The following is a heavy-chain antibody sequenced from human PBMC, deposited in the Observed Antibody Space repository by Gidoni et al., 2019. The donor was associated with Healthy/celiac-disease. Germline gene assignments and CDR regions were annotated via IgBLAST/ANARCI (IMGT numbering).Heavy chain of an antibody. CDR2: IYYSGRT. V-gene: IGHV4-59*08. D-gene: IGHD5-18*01. J-gene: IGHJ3*02. CDR3: ARQDTAYDAFDI. CDR1: GGSISSYY. Sequence: QVQLQESGPGLVKPSETLSLTCTVAGGSISSYYWSWIRQPPGKGLEWIGYIYYSGRTNYNPSLKSRVTISVDTSKNQFSLKLSSVTAADTAVYYCARQDTAYDAFDIWGQGTMVTVSS.